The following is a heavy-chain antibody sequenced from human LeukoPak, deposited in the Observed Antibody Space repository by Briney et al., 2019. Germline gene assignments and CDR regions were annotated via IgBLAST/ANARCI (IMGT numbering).Heavy chain of an antibody. V-gene: IGHV1-18*01. CDR3: ERVTVDTAMGNDY. Sequence: ASVTVSCKASGYTFTSYGISWVRQAPGQGLEWIGWIRAYNGNTNYAQNLQGRVTITTDTSTRTAYMVLRSLRADDTAGYYYERVTVDTAMGNDYWGQGTLVTVSS. J-gene: IGHJ4*02. D-gene: IGHD5-18*01. CDR2: IRAYNGNT. CDR1: GYTFTSYG.